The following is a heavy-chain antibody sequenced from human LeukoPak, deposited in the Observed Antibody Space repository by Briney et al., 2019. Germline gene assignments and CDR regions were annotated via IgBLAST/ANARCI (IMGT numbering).Heavy chain of an antibody. J-gene: IGHJ6*02. D-gene: IGHD3-10*01. CDR3: ARGNTMVRGVKIDYYGMDV. CDR1: GRSFSGYY. CDR2: INHSGST. V-gene: IGHV4-34*01. Sequence: EPSETLSLTCAVYGRSFSGYYWSWIRQPPGKGLEWIGEINHSGSTNYNPSLKSRVTISVDTSKNQFSLKLSSVTAADTAVYYCARGNTMVRGVKIDYYGMDVWGQGTTVTVSS.